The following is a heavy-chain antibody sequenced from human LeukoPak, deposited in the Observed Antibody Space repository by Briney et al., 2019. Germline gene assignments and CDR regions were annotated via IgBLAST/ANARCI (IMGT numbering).Heavy chain of an antibody. CDR1: GFTFSSYA. Sequence: GGSLRLSCAASGFTFSSYAMHWVRQAPGKGLEWVAVISYDGSNKYYADSVKGRSTISRDNSKNTLYLQMNSLRAEDTAVYYCARDSFRIMDVWGQGTTVTVSS. V-gene: IGHV3-30*14. J-gene: IGHJ6*02. D-gene: IGHD2-15*01. CDR2: ISYDGSNK. CDR3: ARDSFRIMDV.